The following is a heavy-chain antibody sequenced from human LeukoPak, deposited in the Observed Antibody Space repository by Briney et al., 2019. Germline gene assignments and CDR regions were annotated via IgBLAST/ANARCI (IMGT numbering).Heavy chain of an antibody. Sequence: GESLKISCKGSGYRFTSYWIGWVRQMPGKGLEWMGIIYPSDSDTRYSPSFQGQVTISADKSISTAYLQWSSLKASDTAMYYCARVHDFWSGYYRFDPWGQGTLVTVSS. CDR1: GYRFTSYW. CDR2: IYPSDSDT. J-gene: IGHJ5*02. CDR3: ARVHDFWSGYYRFDP. V-gene: IGHV5-51*01. D-gene: IGHD3-3*01.